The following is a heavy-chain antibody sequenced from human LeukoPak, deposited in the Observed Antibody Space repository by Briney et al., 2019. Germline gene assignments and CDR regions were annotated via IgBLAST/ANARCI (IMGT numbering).Heavy chain of an antibody. Sequence: PGGSLRLSCSASGFTFSTYSLNWVRQAPGKGLEWVSYIISSGGTTQYADSVKGRFTISRDNGKNSLSLQMSSLRVEDTAIYYCARDRNWAFENWGQGILVTVSS. CDR2: IISSGGTT. D-gene: IGHD1-14*01. V-gene: IGHV3-48*01. CDR1: GFTFSTYS. J-gene: IGHJ4*02. CDR3: ARDRNWAFEN.